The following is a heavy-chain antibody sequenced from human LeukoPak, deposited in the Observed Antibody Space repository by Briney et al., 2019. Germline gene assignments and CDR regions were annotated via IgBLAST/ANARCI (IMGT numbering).Heavy chain of an antibody. D-gene: IGHD2-2*01. V-gene: IGHV1-18*01. J-gene: IGHJ5*02. CDR1: GYTFTSYG. Sequence: GASVKVSCKASGYTFTSYGISWVRQAPGQGLEWMGWISAYNGNTNYAQKLQGRVTMTTDTSTSTAYMELRSLRSDDTAVYYCARGPDIVVVPAAMDNWFDPWGQGTLVTVSS. CDR3: ARGPDIVVVPAAMDNWFDP. CDR2: ISAYNGNT.